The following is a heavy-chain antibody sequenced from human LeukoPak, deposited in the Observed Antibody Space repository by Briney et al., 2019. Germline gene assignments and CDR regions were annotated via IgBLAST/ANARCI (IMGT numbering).Heavy chain of an antibody. CDR3: ARNIVVVPAAEPILNMDV. CDR2: IIPIFGTA. Sequence: GSSVKVSCKASGGTFSSYAISWVRQAPGQGLEWMGGIIPIFGTANYAQKFQGRVTITADESTSTAYMELSSLRSEDTAVYYCARNIVVVPAAEPILNMDVWDKGTTVTVSS. CDR1: GGTFSSYA. V-gene: IGHV1-69*01. J-gene: IGHJ6*03. D-gene: IGHD2-2*01.